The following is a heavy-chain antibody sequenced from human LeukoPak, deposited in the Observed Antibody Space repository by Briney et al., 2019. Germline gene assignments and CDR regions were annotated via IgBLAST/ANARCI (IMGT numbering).Heavy chain of an antibody. V-gene: IGHV3-43*02. D-gene: IGHD2-15*01. CDR2: NNGDGNT. CDR1: GFSFGANS. J-gene: IGHJ4*02. CDR3: AKDIGGGLLEY. Sequence: GGSLRLSCAASGFSFGANSMHWARQVPGKGLEWVSLNNGDGNTYYAASVNGRFTASRDNSKNSLYLQMSSLRPEDSALYYCAKDIGGGLLEYWGQGTLVTVSS.